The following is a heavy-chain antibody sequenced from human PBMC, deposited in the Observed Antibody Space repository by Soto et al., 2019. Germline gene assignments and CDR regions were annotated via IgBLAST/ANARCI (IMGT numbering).Heavy chain of an antibody. J-gene: IGHJ4*02. V-gene: IGHV5-51*01. CDR1: GYDFNTNW. CDR3: ARLPRDSNKTSCYYADH. Sequence: GESLKISCRGSGYDFNTNWFGWVRQLPGRGLEWVGIMYPGDSDTRYNPSLQGHITLSVDVTVSTAFLQWRSLETSDTGMYFCARLPRDSNKTSCYYADHCGQGTQVTVSS. D-gene: IGHD3-3*01. CDR2: MYPGDSDT.